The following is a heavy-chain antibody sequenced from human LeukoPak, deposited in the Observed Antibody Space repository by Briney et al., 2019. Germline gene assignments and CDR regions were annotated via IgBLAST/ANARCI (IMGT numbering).Heavy chain of an antibody. V-gene: IGHV3-23*01. CDR2: VSGSGGVT. CDR3: ATFLAVIAARDSLYFQH. J-gene: IGHJ1*01. CDR1: GFTFSKYA. D-gene: IGHD6-6*01. Sequence: AGRSLRLSCGASGFTFSKYARSWVRQAPGKGLEWVSGVSGSGGVTYYADSVKGRFTISRDNSKNTLHLQMNSLRAEDTAVYYCATFLAVIAARDSLYFQHWGQGTLVSVSS.